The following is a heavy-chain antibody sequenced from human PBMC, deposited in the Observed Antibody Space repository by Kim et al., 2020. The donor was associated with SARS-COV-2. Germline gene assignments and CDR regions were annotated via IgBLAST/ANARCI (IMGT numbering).Heavy chain of an antibody. J-gene: IGHJ4*02. Sequence: GGSLRLSCAASGFTFSNYGMTWVRQAPGKGLEWVSIIAGSDGATYYANSVKGRFTISRDNSKNTLSLQINSVSAEDTAVYYCATVHIVGTTRYFDSWGQGNLVTVSS. V-gene: IGHV3-23*01. D-gene: IGHD1-26*01. CDR3: ATVHIVGTTRYFDS. CDR1: GFTFSNYG. CDR2: IAGSDGAT.